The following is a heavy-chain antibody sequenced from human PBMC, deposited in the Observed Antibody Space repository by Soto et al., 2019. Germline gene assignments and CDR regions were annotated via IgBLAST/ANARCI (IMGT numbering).Heavy chain of an antibody. CDR3: AKVRQRFLDILTGATDFDS. CDR2: ISSDGDLR. D-gene: IGHD3-9*01. Sequence: EVHLLGSGGDLVKPGGSLRLSCEVSGFTFNNFAMSWVRQSPGKGLEWVSTISSDGDLRHYAESVKGRFTISRGNSKSSLLLPMNSLRAEDTALYFCAKVRQRFLDILTGATDFDSWGQGTLVTVSS. J-gene: IGHJ4*02. V-gene: IGHV3-23*01. CDR1: GFTFNNFA.